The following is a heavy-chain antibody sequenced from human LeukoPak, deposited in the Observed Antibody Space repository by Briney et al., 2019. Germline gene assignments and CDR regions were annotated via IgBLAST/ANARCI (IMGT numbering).Heavy chain of an antibody. V-gene: IGHV1-2*02. Sequence: ASVKVSCKASGYTFTGYYMHWVRQAPGQGLEWVGWINPNSGGTNYAQKFQGRVTMTRDTSTSTVYMELSSLRSEDTAVYYCASITGYSYGIVGNWGQGTLVTVSS. CDR2: INPNSGGT. CDR1: GYTFTGYY. J-gene: IGHJ4*02. CDR3: ASITGYSYGIVGN. D-gene: IGHD5-18*01.